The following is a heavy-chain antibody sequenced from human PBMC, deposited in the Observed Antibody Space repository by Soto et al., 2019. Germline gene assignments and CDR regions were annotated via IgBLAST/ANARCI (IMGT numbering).Heavy chain of an antibody. V-gene: IGHV4-39*01. J-gene: IGHJ4*02. D-gene: IGHD2-8*01. CDR1: GGSVSNSNYY. CDR2: VYYRGRS. Sequence: SETLSLTCTVSGGSVSNSNYYWGWIRQSPGKGLEWIGSVYYRGRSYSKSSVKSRVTISVDTSKNQFSLNLNSVTASDTAVYFCVSQRTSVLTQAYFDYWGPGAMVAVSS. CDR3: VSQRTSVLTQAYFDY.